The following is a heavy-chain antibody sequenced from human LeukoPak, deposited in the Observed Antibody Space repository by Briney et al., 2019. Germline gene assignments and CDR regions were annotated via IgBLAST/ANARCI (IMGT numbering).Heavy chain of an antibody. V-gene: IGHV1-2*02. CDR1: GYTFTDYF. J-gene: IGHJ4*02. D-gene: IGHD1-14*01. CDR3: ARVRDVTGLLY. Sequence: ASVKVSCKASGYTFTDYFLHWVRQAPGRGLEWMAWINPKSGDTKYTQNLQGRVTVTRDTSISTLSMELSRLISDDTAEYYCARVRDVTGLLYWGQGTLVTVSS. CDR2: INPKSGDT.